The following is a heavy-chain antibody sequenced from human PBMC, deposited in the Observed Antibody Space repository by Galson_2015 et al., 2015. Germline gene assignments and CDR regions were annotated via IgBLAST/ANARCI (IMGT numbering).Heavy chain of an antibody. V-gene: IGHV3-33*01. CDR1: GFTFSSYG. J-gene: IGHJ6*03. CDR3: ARALAAAGNRPYYYYYMDV. CDR2: IWYDGSNK. Sequence: SLRLSCAASGFTFSSYGMHWVRQAPGKGLEWVAVIWYDGSNKYYADSVKGRFTISRDNSKNTLYLQMNSLRAEDTAVYYCARALAAAGNRPYYYYYMDVWGKGTTVTVSS. D-gene: IGHD6-13*01.